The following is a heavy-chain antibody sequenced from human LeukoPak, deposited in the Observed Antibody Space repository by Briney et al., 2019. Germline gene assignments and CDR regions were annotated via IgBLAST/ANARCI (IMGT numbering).Heavy chain of an antibody. V-gene: IGHV3-9*01. CDR2: ISWNSGSI. Sequence: GGSLRLSCAASGFTFDDYAMHWVRQAPGKGLEWVSGISWNSGSIGYADSVKGRFTISRDNAKNSLYLQMNSLRAEDTALYYCAKARSDSSWYGYFGYWDQGTLVTVSS. J-gene: IGHJ4*02. CDR1: GFTFDDYA. CDR3: AKARSDSSWYGYFGY. D-gene: IGHD6-13*01.